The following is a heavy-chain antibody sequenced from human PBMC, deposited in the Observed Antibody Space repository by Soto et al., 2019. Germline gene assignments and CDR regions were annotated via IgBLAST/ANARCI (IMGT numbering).Heavy chain of an antibody. D-gene: IGHD2-2*01. V-gene: IGHV3-21*01. CDR1: GFAFNNYG. J-gene: IGHJ4*02. Sequence: GGSLRLSCTVSGFAFNNYGINWVRQAPGKGLEWVSSISKSDYTYYSDSVKGRFAISRDNAKSSVSLQMNTLRVEDTAVYYCAREDSIIIPAVSDFWGQGTLVTV. CDR3: AREDSIIIPAVSDF. CDR2: ISKSDYT.